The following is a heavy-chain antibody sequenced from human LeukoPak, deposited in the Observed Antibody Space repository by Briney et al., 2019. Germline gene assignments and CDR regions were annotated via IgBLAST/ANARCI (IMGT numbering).Heavy chain of an antibody. Sequence: GGSLRFSCAASGFTFSSYGMHWVRQAPGKGLEWVAVIWYDGSNKYYADSVKGRFTISRDNSKNTLYLQMNSLRGEDTAVYYCASDMVRGVNYYYYYGMDVWGQGTTVTVSS. V-gene: IGHV3-33*01. CDR3: ASDMVRGVNYYYYYGMDV. J-gene: IGHJ6*02. CDR1: GFTFSSYG. D-gene: IGHD3-10*01. CDR2: IWYDGSNK.